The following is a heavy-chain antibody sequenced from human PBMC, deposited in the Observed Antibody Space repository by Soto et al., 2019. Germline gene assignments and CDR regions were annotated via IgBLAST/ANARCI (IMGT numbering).Heavy chain of an antibody. V-gene: IGHV4-59*01. J-gene: IGHJ5*02. CDR2: FYDSGTT. D-gene: IGHD2-15*01. CDR1: GGSISNYY. CDR3: ARVGSGGYSNNWFDP. Sequence: SETLSLTCTVSGGSISNYYWSWIRQPPGKGLEWVGYFYDSGTTKYNPSLKSRVTISIDTSKNQISLKMNSVTAADTAVHYCARVGSGGYSNNWFDPWGQGTLVTVSS.